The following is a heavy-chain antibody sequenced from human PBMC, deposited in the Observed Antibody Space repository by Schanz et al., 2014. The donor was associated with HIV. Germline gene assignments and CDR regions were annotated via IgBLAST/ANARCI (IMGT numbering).Heavy chain of an antibody. J-gene: IGHJ3*02. CDR1: GYTFSNYD. V-gene: IGHV1-69*01. Sequence: QVQLVQSGAAVKKPGASVKVSCKASGYTFSNYDINWVRQATGQGLEWMGGIIPLFQTTNYTQRFHDRVAITADESTSTAYMELSSLRSEDTAVYYCASGRFDTVIWWGDAFLIWGRGTMVTVSS. CDR2: IIPLFQTT. D-gene: IGHD5-18*01. CDR3: ASGRFDTVIWWGDAFLI.